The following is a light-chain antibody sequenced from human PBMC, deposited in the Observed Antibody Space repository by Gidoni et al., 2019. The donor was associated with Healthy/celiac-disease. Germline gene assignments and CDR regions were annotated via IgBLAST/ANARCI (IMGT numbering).Light chain of an antibody. CDR1: SSDVGSYNL. J-gene: IGLJ1*01. CDR3: CSYAGSSTYV. CDR2: EGS. Sequence: QSALTPPGTVSGSPGPSITISCTGTSSDVGSYNLVPWYQQHPGKAPKLMIYEGSKRPSGVSNRFSGSKSGNTASLTISGLQAEDEADYYCCSYAGSSTYVFGTGTKGTVL. V-gene: IGLV2-23*01.